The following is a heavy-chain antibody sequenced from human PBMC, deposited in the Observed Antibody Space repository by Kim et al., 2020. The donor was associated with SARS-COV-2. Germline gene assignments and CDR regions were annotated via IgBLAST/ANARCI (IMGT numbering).Heavy chain of an antibody. V-gene: IGHV3-74*01. J-gene: IGHJ4*02. CDR3: ASEGEGYNYNY. D-gene: IGHD5-12*01. CDR2: INSDGSST. Sequence: GGSLRLSCAASGFTFSSYWMHWVRQAPGKGLVWVSRINSDGSSTSYADSVMGRFTISRDNAKNTLYLQMNSLRAEDTAVYYCASEGEGYNYNYWGQGTLVTVSS. CDR1: GFTFSSYW.